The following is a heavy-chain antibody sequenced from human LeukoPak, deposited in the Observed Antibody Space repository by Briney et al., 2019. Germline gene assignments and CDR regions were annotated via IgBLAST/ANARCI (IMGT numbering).Heavy chain of an antibody. D-gene: IGHD2-21*01. J-gene: IGHJ3*02. Sequence: SQTLSLTCTVSGGSISSGSYYWSWIRQPAGKGLEWIGRIYTSGSTNYNPSLKSRVTISVDTSKNQFSLKLSSVTAADTAVYYCARARDLIPIGAFDIWDQGTMVTVSS. CDR2: IYTSGST. V-gene: IGHV4-61*02. CDR3: ARARDLIPIGAFDI. CDR1: GGSISSGSYY.